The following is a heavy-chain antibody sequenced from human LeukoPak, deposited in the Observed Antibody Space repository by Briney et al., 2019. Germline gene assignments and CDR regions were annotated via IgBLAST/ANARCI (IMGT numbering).Heavy chain of an antibody. D-gene: IGHD3-22*01. V-gene: IGHV3-23*01. CDR1: GFTFTGSA. J-gene: IGHJ4*02. CDR2: ITGSDDAT. CDR3: AKGPRLNSGYHPDC. Sequence: GGSLSLYCAASGFTFTGSAMTWVRQAPGKGLEWVSTITGSDDATYYADSVKGRFTISRDFSKNTVHLLMHSLRVEDTAIYYCAKGPRLNSGYHPDCWGQGNLVTVSS.